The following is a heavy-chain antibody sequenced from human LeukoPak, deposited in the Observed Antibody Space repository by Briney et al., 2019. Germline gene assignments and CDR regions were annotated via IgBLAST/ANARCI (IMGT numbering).Heavy chain of an antibody. CDR2: IYYSGST. CDR1: GGSISSSSYY. V-gene: IGHV4-39*01. Sequence: PSETLSLTRTVSGGSISSSSYYWGWIRQPPGKGLEWIGSIYYSGSTYYNPSLKSRVTISVDTSKNQFSLKLSSVTAADTAVYYCARATMVRGVPFDYWGQGTLVTVSS. D-gene: IGHD3-10*01. J-gene: IGHJ4*02. CDR3: ARATMVRGVPFDY.